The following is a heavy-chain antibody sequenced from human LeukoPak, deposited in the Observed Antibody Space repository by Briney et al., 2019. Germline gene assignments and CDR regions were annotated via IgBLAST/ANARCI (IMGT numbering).Heavy chain of an antibody. V-gene: IGHV3-23*01. CDR2: ISGSGANR. J-gene: IGHJ4*02. CDR1: GFTFSSYA. D-gene: IGHD3-10*01. Sequence: PGRSLRLSCAASGFTFSSYAMSWVRQAPGKGLEWVSAISGSGANRYYADSVKGRFTISRDNSKNTLYPQMNSLRAEDTAVYYCAKYNYYGSGSYYNDFDYWGQGTLVTVSS. CDR3: AKYNYYGSGSYYNDFDY.